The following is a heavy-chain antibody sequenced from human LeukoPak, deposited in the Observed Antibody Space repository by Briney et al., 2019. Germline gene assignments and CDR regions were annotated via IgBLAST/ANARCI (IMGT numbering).Heavy chain of an antibody. Sequence: GGSLRLSCAASGFIFSNYAMSWVRQAPGKGLECVSVISGSGDSTYYADSVKGRFTISRDNAKNSLYLQMNSLRAEDTAVYYCARAPDDYGDYFDYWGQGTLVTVSS. J-gene: IGHJ4*02. CDR3: ARAPDDYGDYFDY. V-gene: IGHV3-23*01. CDR2: ISGSGDST. D-gene: IGHD4-17*01. CDR1: GFIFSNYA.